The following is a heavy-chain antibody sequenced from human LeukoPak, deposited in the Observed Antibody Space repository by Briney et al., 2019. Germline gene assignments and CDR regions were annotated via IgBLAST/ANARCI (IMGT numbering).Heavy chain of an antibody. D-gene: IGHD3-22*01. CDR1: EFTFSNYW. Sequence: GGSLRLSCAASEFTFSNYWMHWVRQAPGKGLVWVARINTDGSSTTYADSVKGRFTISRDNAKSTLYLQMNSLRAEDTAVYYCARVQYYYDSSGYLDYWGQGTLVTVSS. CDR2: INTDGSST. CDR3: ARVQYYYDSSGYLDY. J-gene: IGHJ4*02. V-gene: IGHV3-74*01.